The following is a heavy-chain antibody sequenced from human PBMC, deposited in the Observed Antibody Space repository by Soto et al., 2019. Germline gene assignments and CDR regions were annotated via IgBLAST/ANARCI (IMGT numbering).Heavy chain of an antibody. V-gene: IGHV2-5*02. CDR2: IYWDDDK. D-gene: IGHD5-18*01. CDR1: GFSLSTSGVG. CDR3: AHLPWKQLWPRAPVVY. Sequence: QITLKESGPTLVKPTQTLTLTCTFSGFSLSTSGVGVGWIRQPPGKALEWLGIIYWDDDKRYSPSLKSRLTITKDTSKNQLVLTMTKMYPVDAATYYCAHLPWKQLWPRAPVVYWGQGTPVTVSS. J-gene: IGHJ4*02.